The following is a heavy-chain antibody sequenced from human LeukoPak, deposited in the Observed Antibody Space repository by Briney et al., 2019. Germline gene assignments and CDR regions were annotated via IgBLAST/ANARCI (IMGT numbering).Heavy chain of an antibody. D-gene: IGHD1-1*01. CDR1: GFTFSSYS. CDR2: ISSSSSYI. CDR3: ARAAGRGWNDVGWFDP. V-gene: IGHV3-21*01. Sequence: GGSLRLSCAASGFTFSSYSMNWVRQAPGKGLEWVSSISSSSSYIYYADSVKGRFTISRGNAKNSLYLQMNSLRAEDTAVYYCARAAGRGWNDVGWFDPWGQGTLVTVSS. J-gene: IGHJ5*02.